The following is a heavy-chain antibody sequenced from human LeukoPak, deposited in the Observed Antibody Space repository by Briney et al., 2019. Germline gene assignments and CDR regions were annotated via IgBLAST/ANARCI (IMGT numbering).Heavy chain of an antibody. D-gene: IGHD4/OR15-4a*01. V-gene: IGHV4-59*08. Sequence: SETLSLTCTVSGGSVSSYYWSWVRQPPGKGLEWIGYIYYSGSTNYNPALKSRVTISVDTSKDQFSLKLSFLTAADTAVYYCASYAGADGARTYDYWGQGNLVTVSS. CDR3: ASYAGADGARTYDY. J-gene: IGHJ4*02. CDR2: IYYSGST. CDR1: GGSVSSYY.